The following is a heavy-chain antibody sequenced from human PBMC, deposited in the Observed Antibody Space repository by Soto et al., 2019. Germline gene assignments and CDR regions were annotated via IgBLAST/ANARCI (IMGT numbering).Heavy chain of an antibody. J-gene: IGHJ4*02. D-gene: IGHD2-21*02. CDR1: GESISSSSYY. Sequence: SETLSLTCIVSGESISSSSYYWGWIRQPPGKGLEWIRSIYYSGRTYYNPSFKSRVTISIDTSKNQFSLKLSSVTATDTAVYYCARQRTTVVTQAYFDHWGQGALVTVSS. V-gene: IGHV4-39*01. CDR3: ARQRTTVVTQAYFDH. CDR2: IYYSGRT.